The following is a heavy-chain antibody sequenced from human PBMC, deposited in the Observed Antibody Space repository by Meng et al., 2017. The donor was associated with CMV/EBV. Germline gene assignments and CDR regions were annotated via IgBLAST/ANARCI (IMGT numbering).Heavy chain of an antibody. CDR1: GFTFSSYG. J-gene: IGHJ6*02. Sequence: GGSLRLSCAASGFTFSSYGMHWVRQAPGKGLEWVAFIRYDGSNKYYADSVKGRFTISRDNSKNTLYLQMNSLRAEDTAVYYCAKVDCSSTSCPNLFYYYYGMDVWGQGTTVTVSS. V-gene: IGHV3-30*02. CDR3: AKVDCSSTSCPNLFYYYYGMDV. D-gene: IGHD2-2*01. CDR2: IRYDGSNK.